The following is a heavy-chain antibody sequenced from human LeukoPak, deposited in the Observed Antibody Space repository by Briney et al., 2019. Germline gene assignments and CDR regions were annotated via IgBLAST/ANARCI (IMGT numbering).Heavy chain of an antibody. CDR2: ISGSGGST. J-gene: IGHJ4*02. CDR3: AKTVGYGSCDFDY. D-gene: IGHD3-10*01. Sequence: GGSLRLSCAASGFTFSSYAMSWVRQAPGEGLEWVSAISGSGGSTYYADSVKGRFTISRDNSRNTLYLQMNSLRAEDTAVYYCAKTVGYGSCDFDYWGQGTLVTVSS. CDR1: GFTFSSYA. V-gene: IGHV3-23*01.